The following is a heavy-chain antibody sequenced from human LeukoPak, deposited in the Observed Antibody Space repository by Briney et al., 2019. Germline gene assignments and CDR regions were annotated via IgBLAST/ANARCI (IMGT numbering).Heavy chain of an antibody. Sequence: GGSLRLSCAASGFTFDDYGMSWVRQAPGKGLEWVSGINWNGGSTGYADSVKGRFTISRDNSKNSLYVQMNSLRAEDTALYYCAKGGGGIAGRRGYYYMDVWGKGTTVTVSS. CDR2: INWNGGST. CDR1: GFTFDDYG. J-gene: IGHJ6*03. V-gene: IGHV3-20*04. D-gene: IGHD6-6*01. CDR3: AKGGGGIAGRRGYYYMDV.